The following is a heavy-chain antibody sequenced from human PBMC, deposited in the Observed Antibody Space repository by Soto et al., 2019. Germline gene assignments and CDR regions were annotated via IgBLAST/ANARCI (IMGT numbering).Heavy chain of an antibody. CDR1: GFTFSSYG. Sequence: QVQLVESGGGVVQPGRSLRLSCAASGFTFSSYGMHWVCQAPGKGLEWVAVISYDGSNKYYADSVKGRFTISRDHSKNTLYLHMNSLRAEDTAVYYCAKSIVGAIRSGMDVWGQGTTVTVSS. D-gene: IGHD1-26*01. CDR3: AKSIVGAIRSGMDV. J-gene: IGHJ6*02. CDR2: ISYDGSNK. V-gene: IGHV3-30*18.